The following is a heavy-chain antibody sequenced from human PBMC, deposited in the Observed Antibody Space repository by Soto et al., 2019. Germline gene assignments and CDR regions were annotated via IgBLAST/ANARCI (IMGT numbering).Heavy chain of an antibody. CDR1: GGTFSSYA. J-gene: IGHJ3*02. V-gene: IGHV1-69*19. Sequence: QVQLVQSGAEVKNPGSSVRVSCKASGGTFSSYALTWLRQAPGQGLESMGGIIPIFATTNYAQKFQGRLTITADETTSPAYMVLSSLTSEDTAVYYCARPSSGAGLNYYDDIGYGHAFEIWGQGTVVTVSS. D-gene: IGHD3-22*01. CDR2: IIPIFATT. CDR3: ARPSSGAGLNYYDDIGYGHAFEI.